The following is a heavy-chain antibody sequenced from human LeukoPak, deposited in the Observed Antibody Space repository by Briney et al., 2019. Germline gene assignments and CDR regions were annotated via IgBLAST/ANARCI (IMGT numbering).Heavy chain of an antibody. Sequence: SEPLSLTCTVSGGSINTYYWSWIRQPPGKGLEWIGYIYSSGSTNYNPFIKSRVTISIDSSTNQFFLKLTSVTAADTAVYYCARTTQMGWFDPWGQETLVTVSS. CDR3: ARTTQMGWFDP. D-gene: IGHD1-1*01. CDR1: GGSINTYY. J-gene: IGHJ5*02. CDR2: IYSSGST. V-gene: IGHV4-59*01.